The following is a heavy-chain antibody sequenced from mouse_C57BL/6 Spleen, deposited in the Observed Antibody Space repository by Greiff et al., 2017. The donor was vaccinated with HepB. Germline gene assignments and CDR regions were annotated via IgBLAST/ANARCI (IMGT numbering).Heavy chain of an antibody. V-gene: IGHV1-18*01. CDR1: GYTFTDYN. CDR3: ARFDDYDGGFGY. CDR2: INPNNGGT. D-gene: IGHD2-4*01. J-gene: IGHJ2*01. Sequence: DVKLVESGPELVKPGASVKIPCKASGYTFTDYNMDWVKQSHGKSLEWIGDINPNNGGTIYNQKFKGKATLTVDKSSSTAYMELRSLTSEDTAVYYWARFDDYDGGFGYWGQGTTLTVSS.